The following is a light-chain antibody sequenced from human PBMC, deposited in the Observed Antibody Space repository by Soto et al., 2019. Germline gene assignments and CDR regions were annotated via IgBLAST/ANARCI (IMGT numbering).Light chain of an antibody. J-gene: IGKJ3*01. CDR3: QQSYSTPRT. CDR1: RSVVTF. V-gene: IGKV1-39*01. Sequence: DIQMTQSPSSLSASVGDRVTITCRASRSVVTFLNWYQQKPGKAPKLLIFSASTLRSGVPSRFSGTGSGTDFTLTISSLQPEDLATYFCQQSYSTPRTFGPGTKLNV. CDR2: SAS.